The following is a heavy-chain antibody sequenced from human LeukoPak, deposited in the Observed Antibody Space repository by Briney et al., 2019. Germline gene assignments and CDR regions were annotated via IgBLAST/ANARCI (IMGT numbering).Heavy chain of an antibody. D-gene: IGHD2-8*01. CDR2: IYTSGST. CDR3: AMTRVVLGYCTNGVCYDVEGDY. CDR1: GGSISSYY. V-gene: IGHV4-4*07. Sequence: SETLSLTCTVSGGSISSYYWSWIRQPAGKGLEWIGRIYTSGSTNYNPSLKSRVTMSVDTSKNQFSLKLSSATAADTAVYYCAMTRVVLGYCTNGVCYDVEGDYWGQGTLVTVSS. J-gene: IGHJ4*02.